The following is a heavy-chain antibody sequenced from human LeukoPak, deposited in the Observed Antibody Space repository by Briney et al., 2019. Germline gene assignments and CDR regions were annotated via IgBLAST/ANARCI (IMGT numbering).Heavy chain of an antibody. CDR2: INHSGST. V-gene: IGHV4-34*01. CDR1: GGSFSGYY. CDR3: ARELRYYMDV. Sequence: SETLSLTCAVYGGSFSGYYWSWIRQPPGKGLEWIGEINHSGSTNYNPSLKSRVTISVDTSKNQFPLKLSSVTAADTAVYYCARELRYYMDVWGKGTTVTVSS. J-gene: IGHJ6*03. D-gene: IGHD5-24*01.